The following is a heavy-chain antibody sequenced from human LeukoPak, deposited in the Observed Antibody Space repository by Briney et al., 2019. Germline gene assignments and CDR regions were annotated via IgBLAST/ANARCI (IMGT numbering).Heavy chain of an antibody. V-gene: IGHV1-2*02. CDR1: GYTFTGYY. D-gene: IGHD3-16*02. CDR3: AIITFGGVIVLDY. J-gene: IGHJ4*02. Sequence: ASVKVSCKASGYTFTGYYMHWVRQAPGQGLEWMGWINPNSGGTNYAQKFQGRVTMTRDTSISTAYMELSRLRSDDTAVYYCAIITFGGVIVLDYWGQGTLVTVSS. CDR2: INPNSGGT.